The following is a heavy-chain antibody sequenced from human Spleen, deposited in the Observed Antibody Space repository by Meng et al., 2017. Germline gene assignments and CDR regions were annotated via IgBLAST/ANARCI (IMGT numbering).Heavy chain of an antibody. Sequence: GESLKISCAASGFTFSSYGMHWVRQAPGKGLEWVAVIWYDGSNKYYADSVKGRFTISRDNSKNTLYLQMNSLRAEDTAVYYCAREGRIAAAGYFDYWGQGTLVTVSS. J-gene: IGHJ4*02. CDR3: AREGRIAAAGYFDY. V-gene: IGHV3-33*01. D-gene: IGHD6-13*01. CDR1: GFTFSSYG. CDR2: IWYDGSNK.